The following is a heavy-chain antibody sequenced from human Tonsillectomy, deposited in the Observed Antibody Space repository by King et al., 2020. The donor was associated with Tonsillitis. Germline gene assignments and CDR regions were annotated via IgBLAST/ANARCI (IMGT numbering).Heavy chain of an antibody. CDR3: ARGPGDSSCWYLDL. Sequence: QLVQSGAEVKKPGASVKVSCKASGYTFTSFGISWVRLAPGQGLEWMGWISAYDGNTNYAQKLQGRVTMTTDSSTSTAYMELRSRRSDDTAVYYCARGPGDSSCWYLDLWGQGPLVTVPS. D-gene: IGHD6-19*01. CDR1: GYTFTSFG. V-gene: IGHV1-18*01. CDR2: ISAYDGNT. J-gene: IGHJ4*02.